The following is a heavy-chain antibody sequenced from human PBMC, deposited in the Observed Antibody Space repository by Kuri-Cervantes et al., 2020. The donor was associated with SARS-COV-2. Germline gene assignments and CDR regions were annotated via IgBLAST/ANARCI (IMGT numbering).Heavy chain of an antibody. Sequence: ESLKISCAASGFTFSSYSMNWVRQAPGKGLEWIGSIYYSGSTYYNPSLKSRVTISVDTSKNQFSLKLSSVTAADTAVYYCAGTYYDFWSAPRGYYYYGMDVWGQGTTVTVSS. D-gene: IGHD3-3*01. CDR3: AGTYYDFWSAPRGYYYYGMDV. J-gene: IGHJ6*02. CDR2: IYYSGST. V-gene: IGHV4-59*05. CDR1: GFTFSSYSMN.